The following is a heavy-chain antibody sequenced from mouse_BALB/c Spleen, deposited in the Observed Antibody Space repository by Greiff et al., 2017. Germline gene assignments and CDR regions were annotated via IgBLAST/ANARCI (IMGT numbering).Heavy chain of an antibody. D-gene: IGHD2-4*01. Sequence: VQLQQSGPGLVAPSQSLSITCTVSGFSLTSYGVHWVRQPPGKGLEWLGVIWAGGSTNYNSALMSRLSISKDNSKSQVFLKMNSLQTDDTAMYYCARDEGYYDYDEGLFAYWGQGTLVTVSA. CDR3: ARDEGYYDYDEGLFAY. V-gene: IGHV2-9*02. J-gene: IGHJ3*01. CDR2: IWAGGST. CDR1: GFSLTSYG.